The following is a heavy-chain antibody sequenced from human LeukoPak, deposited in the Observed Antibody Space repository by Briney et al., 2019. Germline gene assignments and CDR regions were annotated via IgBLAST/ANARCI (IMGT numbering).Heavy chain of an antibody. D-gene: IGHD3-16*01. Sequence: GGSLRLSCAASGFTFSSYWMNWFRQAPEKGLEWVANIKDDGSEKSYVDSVKGRFTISRDNAKNSLYLQMNSLRAEDTAVYYCARAPRGKQSYFDYWGQGTLVTVSS. J-gene: IGHJ4*02. CDR2: IKDDGSEK. V-gene: IGHV3-7*01. CDR3: ARAPRGKQSYFDY. CDR1: GFTFSSYW.